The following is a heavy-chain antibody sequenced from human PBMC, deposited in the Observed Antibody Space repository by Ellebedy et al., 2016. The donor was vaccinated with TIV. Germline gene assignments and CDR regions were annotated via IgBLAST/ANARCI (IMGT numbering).Heavy chain of an antibody. J-gene: IGHJ6*02. V-gene: IGHV1-2*02. CDR2: INPNSGDT. D-gene: IGHD3-16*01. Sequence: AASVKVSCKASGYTFTGYYMHWVRQAPGQGLEWMGWINPNSGDTTYSLKFQGRVTMTRDTSISTAYMEMSRLTSDDTAVYYCARDLRSSYGHYYYSCMDVWGQGTTVTVSS. CDR3: ARDLRSSYGHYYYSCMDV. CDR1: GYTFTGYY.